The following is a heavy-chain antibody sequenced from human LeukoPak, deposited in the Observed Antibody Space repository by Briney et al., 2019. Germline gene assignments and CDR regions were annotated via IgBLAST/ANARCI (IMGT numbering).Heavy chain of an antibody. Sequence: SETLSLTCTVSGGSISSSSYYWGWIRQPPGTGLEWLGSIYYSGSTYYNPSLKSRVTISVDTSKNQFSLKLSSVTAADTAVYYCARSWSRYDFWSGYYLSGYFDYWGQGTLVTVSS. J-gene: IGHJ4*02. CDR1: GGSISSSSYY. CDR3: ARSWSRYDFWSGYYLSGYFDY. V-gene: IGHV4-39*01. D-gene: IGHD3-3*01. CDR2: IYYSGST.